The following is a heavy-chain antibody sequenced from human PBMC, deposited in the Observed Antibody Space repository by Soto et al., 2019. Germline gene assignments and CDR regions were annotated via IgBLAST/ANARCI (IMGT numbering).Heavy chain of an antibody. CDR1: GFTFSRYA. CDR2: ISYDGSNT. D-gene: IGHD6-19*01. CDR3: ARSGSGWYLYYFDY. J-gene: IGHJ4*02. Sequence: QVQLVESGGGVVQPGRSLRLSCAASGFTFSRYAMHWVRQAPGKGLEWVAVISYDGSNTYYADSVKGRFTISRDNSKNTLYLQMNSLRAEDTAVYYCARSGSGWYLYYFDYWGQGTLVTVS. V-gene: IGHV3-30-3*01.